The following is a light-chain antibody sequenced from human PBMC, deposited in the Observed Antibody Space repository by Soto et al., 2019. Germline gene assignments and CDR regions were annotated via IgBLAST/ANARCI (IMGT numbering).Light chain of an antibody. V-gene: IGLV2-8*01. CDR3: SSYAGSNSYV. J-gene: IGLJ1*01. CDR2: EVS. CDR1: SSDVGGYNY. Sequence: QSVLTQPPSASGSPGQSVTISCTGSSSDVGGYNYVSWYQQHPGKAPKLIIYEVSTRPSGVPDRFSASKSGNTASLTVSGLQAEDEADYYCSSYAGSNSYVFGTGTKVTLL.